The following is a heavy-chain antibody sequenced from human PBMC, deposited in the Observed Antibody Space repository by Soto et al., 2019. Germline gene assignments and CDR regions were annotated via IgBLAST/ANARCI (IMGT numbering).Heavy chain of an antibody. V-gene: IGHV1-3*01. CDR3: ARGPGGPDGPGDY. Sequence: QVQLVQSGAEVKKPGASVKVSCKASGYTFTSYAMHWVRQAPGQRLEWMGWINAGNGNTKYSQKFQGRVTIPREPSACTAYMELSSMRSEDTAVYYCARGPGGPDGPGDYWGQGTLVTVSS. D-gene: IGHD2-15*01. CDR1: GYTFTSYA. CDR2: INAGNGNT. J-gene: IGHJ4*02.